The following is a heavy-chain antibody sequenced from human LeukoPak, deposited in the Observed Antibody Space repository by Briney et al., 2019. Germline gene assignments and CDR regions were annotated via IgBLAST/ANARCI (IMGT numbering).Heavy chain of an antibody. D-gene: IGHD3-16*01. CDR1: GYTFTSYA. J-gene: IGHJ4*02. CDR2: INAGNGNT. CDR3: ARASAYRHYYDYVWGSQAPPYFDY. Sequence: GASVKVSCKASGYTFTSYAMHWVRQAPGQRLEWMGWINAGNGNTKYSQEFQGRVTITRDTSASTAYMELSSLRSEDMAVYYCARASAYRHYYDYVWGSQAPPYFDYWGQGTLVTVSS. V-gene: IGHV1-3*03.